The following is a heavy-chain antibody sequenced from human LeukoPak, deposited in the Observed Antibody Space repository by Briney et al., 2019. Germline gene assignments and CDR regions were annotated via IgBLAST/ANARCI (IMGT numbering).Heavy chain of an antibody. CDR2: INPNSGGT. CDR1: GYTFTGYY. CDR3: ARDTAMVTYWFDP. J-gene: IGHJ5*02. Sequence: GASVKVSCKASGYTFTGYYIHWVRQAPGQGLEWMGWINPNSGGTNYAQKFQGRVTMTRDTSISTAYMEPTRLRSDDTAVYYCARDTAMVTYWFDPWGQGTLVTVSS. V-gene: IGHV1-2*02. D-gene: IGHD5-18*01.